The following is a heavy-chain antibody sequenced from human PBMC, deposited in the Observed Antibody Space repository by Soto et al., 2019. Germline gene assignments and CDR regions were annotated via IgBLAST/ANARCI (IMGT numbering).Heavy chain of an antibody. J-gene: IGHJ4*02. CDR2: IYHSGNT. V-gene: IGHV4-4*02. D-gene: IGHD3-10*01. Sequence: ETLSLTCTVSGGSISSSNWWSWVRQPPGKGLEWIGEIYHSGNTNYNPSLKSRVTMAVDKSRNQFSLKLSSVTAADTAVYYCARRWGEGRVDYWGQGTLVTVSS. CDR1: GGSISSSNW. CDR3: ARRWGEGRVDY.